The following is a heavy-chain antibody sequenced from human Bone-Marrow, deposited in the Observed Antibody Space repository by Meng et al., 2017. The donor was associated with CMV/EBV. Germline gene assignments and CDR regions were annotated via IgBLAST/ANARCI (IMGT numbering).Heavy chain of an antibody. V-gene: IGHV3-30*04. J-gene: IGHJ4*02. Sequence: GQVVEFGGGVVQPGRSLRLSCAASGFTFSSYAMHWVRQAPGKGLEWVAVISYDGRNKYYADSVKGRFTISRDNSKNTLYLQMNSLRAEDTAVYYCARGDSSGYYYFDYWGQGTLVTVSS. CDR1: GFTFSSYA. CDR2: ISYDGRNK. D-gene: IGHD3-22*01. CDR3: ARGDSSGYYYFDY.